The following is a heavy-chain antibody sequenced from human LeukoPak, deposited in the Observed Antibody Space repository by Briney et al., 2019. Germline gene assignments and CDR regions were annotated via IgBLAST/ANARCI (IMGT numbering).Heavy chain of an antibody. D-gene: IGHD6-6*01. Sequence: SETLSLTCAVSGGSISSSSYYWGWIRQPPGKGLEWIGSIYYSGSTYYNPSLKSRVTISVDTSKNQFSLKLSSVTAADTAVYYCARDSSSQYYFDYWGQGTLVTVSS. V-gene: IGHV4-39*02. CDR2: IYYSGST. CDR1: GGSISSSSYY. J-gene: IGHJ4*02. CDR3: ARDSSSQYYFDY.